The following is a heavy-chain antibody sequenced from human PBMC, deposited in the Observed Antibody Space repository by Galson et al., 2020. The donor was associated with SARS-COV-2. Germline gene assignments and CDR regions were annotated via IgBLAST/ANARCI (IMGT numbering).Heavy chain of an antibody. V-gene: IGHV3-7*03. Sequence: GSLRLSCAASGFTFSSYWMSWVRQAPGKGLEWVANIKQDGSEKYYVDSVKGRFTISRDNAKNSLYLQMNSLRAEDTAVYYCARDNYDFWSGYPANYYGMDVWGQGTTVTVSS. CDR2: IKQDGSEK. CDR1: GFTFSSYW. J-gene: IGHJ6*02. D-gene: IGHD3-3*01. CDR3: ARDNYDFWSGYPANYYGMDV.